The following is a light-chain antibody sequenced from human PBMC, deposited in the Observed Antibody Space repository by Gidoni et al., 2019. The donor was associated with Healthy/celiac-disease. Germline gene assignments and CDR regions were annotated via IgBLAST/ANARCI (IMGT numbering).Light chain of an antibody. Sequence: HSVLPQPPSASGTPGPRVTISCSGSSSNIGSNYVYWYQQLQGTAPKLLIYRNNQRPSGVPDRFSGSKSGTSASLAISGLRSEDEADYYCAAWDDSLSGPVFGGGTKLTVL. CDR1: SSNIGSNY. V-gene: IGLV1-47*01. CDR2: RNN. J-gene: IGLJ2*01. CDR3: AAWDDSLSGPV.